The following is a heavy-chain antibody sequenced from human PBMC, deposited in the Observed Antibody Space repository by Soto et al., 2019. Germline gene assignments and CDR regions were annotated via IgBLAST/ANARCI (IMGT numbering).Heavy chain of an antibody. D-gene: IGHD3-10*01. J-gene: IGHJ5*02. Sequence: SGPTLVNPTQTITLPCTFSAFSLSPRGVGVGWIRQPPGTALARLAHSYSNDDKRYSPSLKSRLTITKDTSKSQVVLTMTSMGPVDTAIYYCARSHYNLFDPWGQGTLVTVSS. CDR2: SYSNDDK. V-gene: IGHV2-5*01. CDR1: AFSLSPRGVG. CDR3: ARSHYNLFDP.